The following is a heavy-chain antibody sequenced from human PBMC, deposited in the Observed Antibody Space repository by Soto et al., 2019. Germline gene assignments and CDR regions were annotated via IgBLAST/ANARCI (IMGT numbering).Heavy chain of an antibody. Sequence: SLKVSCKXSGGTFSSYAISWVRQAPGQGLEWMGGIIPIFGTANYAQKFQGRVTITADESTSTAYMELSSLRSEDTAVYYCARGRFLEWVASWFGRWGQAALVTVCS. J-gene: IGHJ5*02. CDR3: ARGRFLEWVASWFGR. V-gene: IGHV1-69*13. D-gene: IGHD3-3*01. CDR1: GGTFSSYA. CDR2: IIPIFGTA.